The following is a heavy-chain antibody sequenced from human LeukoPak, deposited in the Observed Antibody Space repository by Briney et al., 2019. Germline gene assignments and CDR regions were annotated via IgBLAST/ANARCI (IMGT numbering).Heavy chain of an antibody. CDR1: GDSVSSNSAA. CDR3: ARVGYYYGSGSYRGTYYFDH. D-gene: IGHD3-10*01. V-gene: IGHV6-1*01. Sequence: SQTLSLTCAISGDSVSSNSAAWNWIRQSPSRGLEWLGRTYYRSKWYNDYAVSVKSRITINPDTSKNQFSLQLNSVTPEDTAVYYCARVGYYYGSGSYRGTYYFDHWGQGTLVTVSS. CDR2: TYYRSKWYN. J-gene: IGHJ4*02.